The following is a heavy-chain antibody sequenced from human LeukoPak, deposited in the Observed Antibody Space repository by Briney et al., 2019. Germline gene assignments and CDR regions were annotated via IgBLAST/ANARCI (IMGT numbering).Heavy chain of an antibody. CDR3: ARGGNFNWFDP. CDR2: IIPILGIA. D-gene: IGHD1-7*01. V-gene: IGHV1-69*04. Sequence: SVKVSCKASGGTFSSYAISWVRQAPGQGLVWMGRIIPILGIANYAQKFQGRVTITADKSTSTAYMELSSLRSEDTAVYYCARGGNFNWFDPWGQGTLVTVSS. CDR1: GGTFSSYA. J-gene: IGHJ5*02.